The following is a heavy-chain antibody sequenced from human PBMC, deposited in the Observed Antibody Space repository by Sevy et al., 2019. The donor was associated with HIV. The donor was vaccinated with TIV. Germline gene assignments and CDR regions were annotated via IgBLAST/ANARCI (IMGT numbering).Heavy chain of an antibody. Sequence: GGSLRLSCAASGFTFSSYWMTWVRQAPGKGLEWVSAISGSGGSTYYADSVKGRFTISRDNSKNTLYLQMNSLRAEDTAVYYCAKAGSGWYWDYFDYWGQGTLVTVSS. V-gene: IGHV3-23*01. CDR2: ISGSGGST. J-gene: IGHJ4*02. CDR3: AKAGSGWYWDYFDY. CDR1: GFTFSSYW. D-gene: IGHD6-19*01.